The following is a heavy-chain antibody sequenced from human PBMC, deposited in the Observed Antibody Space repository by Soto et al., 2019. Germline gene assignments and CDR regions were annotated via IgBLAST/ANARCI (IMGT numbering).Heavy chain of an antibody. Sequence: QVQLVQSGAEVKKPGASVKVSCKASGYTFTTYVIHWVRQAPGQRLEWMAWINAGNGDTKLSQKFQGRVTITRDTSARAAYMDLSSLRSDDTAVYYCARGPKVVGDYFDYWGQGTLVTVSS. CDR3: ARGPKVVGDYFDY. CDR1: GYTFTTYV. J-gene: IGHJ4*02. D-gene: IGHD3-22*01. CDR2: INAGNGDT. V-gene: IGHV1-3*01.